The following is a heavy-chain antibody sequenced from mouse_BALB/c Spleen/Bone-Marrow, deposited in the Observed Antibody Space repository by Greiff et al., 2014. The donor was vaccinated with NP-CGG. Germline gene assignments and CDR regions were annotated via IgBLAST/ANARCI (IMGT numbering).Heavy chain of an antibody. CDR3: ARNYGYGKSFAY. J-gene: IGHJ3*01. Sequence: EVMLVESGAELVKPGASVKLSCTASGFNIKDTYMHSVKQRPEQGLEWIGRIDPANGNTKYDPKFQGKATITADTSSNTAYLQLSSLTSEDTAVYYCARNYGYGKSFAYWGQGTLVTVSA. CDR1: GFNIKDTY. V-gene: IGHV14-3*02. D-gene: IGHD2-2*01. CDR2: IDPANGNT.